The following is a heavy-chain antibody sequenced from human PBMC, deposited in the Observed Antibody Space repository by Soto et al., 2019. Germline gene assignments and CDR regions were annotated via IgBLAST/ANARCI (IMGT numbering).Heavy chain of an antibody. CDR3: ARDLVGPGFGPRYYYDSSGYYPLGY. Sequence: PGGSLRLSCAASGFTFSSYAMHWVRQAPGKGLEWVAVISYDGSNKYYADSVKGRFTISRDNSKNTLYLQMNSLRAEDTAVYYCARDLVGPGFGPRYYYDSSGYYPLGYWGQGTLVTVSS. J-gene: IGHJ4*02. CDR2: ISYDGSNK. CDR1: GFTFSSYA. V-gene: IGHV3-30-3*01. D-gene: IGHD3-22*01.